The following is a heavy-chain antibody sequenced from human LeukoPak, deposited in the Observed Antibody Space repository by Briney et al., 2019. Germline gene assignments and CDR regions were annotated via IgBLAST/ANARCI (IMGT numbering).Heavy chain of an antibody. CDR1: GFTFTIAW. V-gene: IGHV3-15*01. CDR3: AAVGEWLSNAFNT. D-gene: IGHD3-3*01. CDR2: IKSRGDGETR. J-gene: IGHJ3*02. Sequence: GGSLRLSCAASGFTFTIAWMSWVRQAPGKGLEWVGRIKSRGDGETRDYAAPVKDRFIISRDDSKNTLYLQMDSLRSEDTAIYYCAAVGEWLSNAFNTWGQGTLVTVSA.